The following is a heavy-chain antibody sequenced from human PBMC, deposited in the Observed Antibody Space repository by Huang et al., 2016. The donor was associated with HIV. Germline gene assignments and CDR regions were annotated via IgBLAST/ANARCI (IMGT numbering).Heavy chain of an antibody. CDR1: GGSIRSSDYH. J-gene: IGHJ6*03. Sequence: QLLLQESGPGLVKPSEALALTCVVSGGSIRSSDYHWGWIRQPPGKGLEWIGRICYKGRTHDSPSLKSGVTIAVDTSKNLFFLNLTSMTAADTAVYYCARHREGPVAYYSGWGSHLNYMDVWGRGRTVVVSS. D-gene: IGHD3-10*01. V-gene: IGHV4-39*01. CDR2: ICYKGRT. CDR3: ARHREGPVAYYSGWGSHLNYMDV.